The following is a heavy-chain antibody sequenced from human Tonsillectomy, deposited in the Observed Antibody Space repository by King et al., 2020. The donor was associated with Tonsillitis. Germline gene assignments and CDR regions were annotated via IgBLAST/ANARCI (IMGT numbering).Heavy chain of an antibody. D-gene: IGHD3-10*01. Sequence: QLQESGPGLVRPSETPSLTCTVSGGPLSESGHYWAWIRQPPGKGLEWIGSIYNDGTTYYSPSLRSRVTISVDTSKNHFSLRLSSVTAADTALYYCARHERTVDTKIRGGNWYFDLWGRCTLVTVSS. CDR1: GGPLSESGHY. CDR2: IYNDGTT. J-gene: IGHJ2*01. CDR3: ARHERTVDTKIRGGNWYFDL. V-gene: IGHV4-39*01.